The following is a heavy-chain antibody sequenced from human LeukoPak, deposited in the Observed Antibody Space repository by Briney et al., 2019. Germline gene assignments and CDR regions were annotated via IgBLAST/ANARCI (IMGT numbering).Heavy chain of an antibody. D-gene: IGHD2-15*01. J-gene: IGHJ5*02. CDR3: ATKYCSGGSCYSFDP. CDR2: FDPEDGET. CDR1: GYTLTELS. Sequence: ASVKVSCKVSGYTLTELSMYWVRQAPGKGLEWMGGFDPEDGETIYAQKFQGRVTMTEDTSTDTAYMELSSLRSEDTAVYYCATKYCSGGSCYSFDPWGQGTLVTVSS. V-gene: IGHV1-24*01.